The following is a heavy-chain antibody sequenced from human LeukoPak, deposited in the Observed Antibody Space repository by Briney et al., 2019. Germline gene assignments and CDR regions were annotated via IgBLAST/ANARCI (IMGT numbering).Heavy chain of an antibody. V-gene: IGHV3-23*01. Sequence: GGSLRLSCAASGFTFSTYAMSWVRQAPGKGLEWVSTISDSGGSTYYADSVKGRLTISRDNSKNTLYPQMNSLRAEDTAVYYCTRHDPAKYFDYWGQGTLVTVSS. CDR1: GFTFSTYA. J-gene: IGHJ4*02. CDR3: TRHDPAKYFDY. CDR2: ISDSGGST. D-gene: IGHD2-2*01.